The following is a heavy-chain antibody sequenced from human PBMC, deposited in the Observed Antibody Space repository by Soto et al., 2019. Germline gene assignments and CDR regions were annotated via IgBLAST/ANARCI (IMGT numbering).Heavy chain of an antibody. V-gene: IGHV3-48*03. CDR2: ISSGGTTI. Sequence: GGSLRLSCAASGFTFSSYEMNWVRQAPGKGLEWVSYISSGGTTIYCADSVKGRFTISRDNAKNSLDLQMNSLRAEDTAVYYCAKDLYGGIYYGMDVWGQGTTVTV. J-gene: IGHJ6*02. CDR3: AKDLYGGIYYGMDV. CDR1: GFTFSSYE. D-gene: IGHD4-17*01.